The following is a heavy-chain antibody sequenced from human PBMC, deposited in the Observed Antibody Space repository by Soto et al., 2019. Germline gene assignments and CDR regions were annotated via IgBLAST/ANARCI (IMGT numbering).Heavy chain of an antibody. D-gene: IGHD2-2*01. V-gene: IGHV3-33*01. CDR2: IWYDGSNK. CDR1: GFTFSSYG. Sequence: QVQLVESGGGVVQPGRSLRLSCAASGFTFSSYGMHWVRQAPGKGLEWVAGIWYDGSNKYYADSVKGRFTISRDNSKNTLYLQMNSLRAEDTAVYYCASDRVVPAAMIDYWGQGTLVTVSS. J-gene: IGHJ4*02. CDR3: ASDRVVPAAMIDY.